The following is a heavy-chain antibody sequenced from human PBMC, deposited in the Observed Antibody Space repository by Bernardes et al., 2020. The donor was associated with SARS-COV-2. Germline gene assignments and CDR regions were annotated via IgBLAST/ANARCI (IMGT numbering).Heavy chain of an antibody. V-gene: IGHV4-59*01. Sequence: SSTLATTCTVSGGSIRSSYWSWIRQHPGTGPEWIGYLYYSGRTHYNPSLKSRVTISVDTSKNQLSLKLTSVTAADTAVYYCARDVRGGTLDYWGQGTPVTGSA. D-gene: IGHD2-15*01. J-gene: IGHJ4*02. CDR1: GGSIRSSY. CDR2: LYYSGRT. CDR3: ARDVRGGTLDY.